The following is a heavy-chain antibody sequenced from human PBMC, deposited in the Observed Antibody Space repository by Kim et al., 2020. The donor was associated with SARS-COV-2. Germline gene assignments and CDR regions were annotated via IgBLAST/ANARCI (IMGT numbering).Heavy chain of an antibody. D-gene: IGHD3-10*01. V-gene: IGHV3-74*01. CDR2: T. J-gene: IGHJ5*02. Sequence: TTREDSAKGRLTSDRDNAKNTLYLKMNSLRSEDTAVYYCARGGVTDWFDPWGQGTLVTVSS. CDR3: ARGGVTDWFDP.